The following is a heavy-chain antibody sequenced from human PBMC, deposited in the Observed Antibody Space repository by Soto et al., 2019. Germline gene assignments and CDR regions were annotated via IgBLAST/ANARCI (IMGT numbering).Heavy chain of an antibody. J-gene: IGHJ4*02. Sequence: TLSLTCAVSGDSMSSGHYWGWIRQPPGKGLEWIGIIYHSGSTYYNPSLKSRLTVSVDTSKNQFSLKLRSVTAADTAVYYCARGSYTGSFPPHFDYWGQGTLVTVSS. CDR1: GDSMSSGHY. D-gene: IGHD1-26*01. CDR3: ARGSYTGSFPPHFDY. CDR2: IYHSGST. V-gene: IGHV4-38-2*01.